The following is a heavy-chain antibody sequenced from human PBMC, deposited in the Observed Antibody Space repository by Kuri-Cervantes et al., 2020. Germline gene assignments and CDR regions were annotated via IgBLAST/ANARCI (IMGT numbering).Heavy chain of an antibody. CDR3: ARAWVVRGVIIFDYYYGIDV. CDR2: TYYRSKWYN. CDR1: GDSFHSNSAA. D-gene: IGHD3-10*01. Sequence: SDTLSHICAIAGDSFHSNSAAWNWIRQSPSRGLEWLGRTYYRSKWYNDYAVSVKSRITINPDTSKNQFSLKLSSVTAADTAVYYCARAWVVRGVIIFDYYYGIDVWGHGTTVTVSS. J-gene: IGHJ6*02. V-gene: IGHV6-1*01.